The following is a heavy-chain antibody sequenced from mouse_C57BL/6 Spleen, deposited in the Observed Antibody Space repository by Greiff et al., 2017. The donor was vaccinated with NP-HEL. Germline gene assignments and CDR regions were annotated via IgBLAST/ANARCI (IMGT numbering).Heavy chain of an antibody. CDR3: ARDQGVDDAWWAY. V-gene: IGHV5-4*01. Sequence: EGKGEEVGAGLVKPGGSVKLSCTASGFTFSSYSMSWVRQTPEKGLEWIANINDGGGCTYYQDKVKGRFTLSRDNAKNNLYLQRSHLKAEDTARYYGARDQGVDDAWWAYWGQGTLVTVSA. J-gene: IGHJ3*01. CDR2: INDGGGCT. D-gene: IGHD2-3*01. CDR1: GFTFSSYS.